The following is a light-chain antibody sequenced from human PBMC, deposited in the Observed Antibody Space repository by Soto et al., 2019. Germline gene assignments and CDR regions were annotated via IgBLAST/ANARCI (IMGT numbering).Light chain of an antibody. V-gene: IGKV1-33*01. Sequence: DIQMTQSPSSLSASVGDRVTITCQASQDISTYLNWYQQKPGEAPKFLIYDASTLAAGVPSRFSGSGSRTDFTFTISSLQPEDIGTYYCQHYDTLPLSFGPGTKVEMK. CDR3: QHYDTLPLS. J-gene: IGKJ3*01. CDR1: QDISTY. CDR2: DAS.